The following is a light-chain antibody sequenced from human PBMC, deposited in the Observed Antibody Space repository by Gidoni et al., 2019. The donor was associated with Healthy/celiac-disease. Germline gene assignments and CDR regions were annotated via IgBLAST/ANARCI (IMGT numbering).Light chain of an antibody. CDR1: QSVLYSPNSQKY. J-gene: IGKJ4*01. V-gene: IGKV4-1*01. CDR2: WAS. CDR3: QQYYSTPRT. Sequence: DIVMTQSPDSLAVSLGERATINCRSSQSVLYSPNSQKYLAWYQQKPGQPPKLLIYWASTRESGVPDRFSGSGSGTDFTLTISSLQAEDVAVYYCQQYYSTPRTFGGGTKVEIK.